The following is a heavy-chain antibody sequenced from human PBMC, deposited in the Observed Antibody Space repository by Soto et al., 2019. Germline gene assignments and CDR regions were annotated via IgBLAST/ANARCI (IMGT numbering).Heavy chain of an antibody. CDR2: IIPIFGTA. CDR1: RGAFRSYA. CDR3: ARGAYSSCSSTSCYYYYGMDV. V-gene: IGHV1-69*06. J-gene: IGHJ6*02. Sequence: GASVEACCKASRGAFRSYANSWVQHSNGKGLEWMGGIIPIFGTANYAQKFQGRVTITSDKSTSTAYMELSSLRSEDTAVYYCARGAYSSCSSTSCYYYYGMDVWGQGTTVTVCS. D-gene: IGHD2-2*01.